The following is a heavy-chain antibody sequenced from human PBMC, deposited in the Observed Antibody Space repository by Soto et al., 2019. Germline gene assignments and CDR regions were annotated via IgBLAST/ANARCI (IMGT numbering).Heavy chain of an antibody. CDR2: IRDRAYNYAS. D-gene: IGHD3-16*01. J-gene: IGHJ4*02. CDR3: TTLIRAAQDY. V-gene: IGHV3-73*01. Sequence: EVLLVESGGGLVQPGGSLKLSCAASGFVFKDSSIHWVRQASGKGLEWVGRIRDRAYNYASSYAASVKGRFTIARDDSSNTAFLQMNSLKTEDTAIYYCTTLIRAAQDYWGQGTRVTVSS. CDR1: GFVFKDSS.